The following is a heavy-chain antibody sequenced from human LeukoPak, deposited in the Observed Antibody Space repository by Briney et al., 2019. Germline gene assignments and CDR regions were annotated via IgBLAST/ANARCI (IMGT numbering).Heavy chain of an antibody. D-gene: IGHD5-18*01. CDR3: TTLYSYGFFDY. CDR1: GFTFSNAW. CDR2: IKSKTDGGTT. J-gene: IGHJ4*02. V-gene: IGHV3-15*01. Sequence: GGSLRLSCTASGFTFSNAWMSWVRQAPGKGLEWVGRIKSKTDGGTTDYAAPVKGRFTISRDDSKNTLYLQMNSLKTEGTAVYYCTTLYSYGFFDYWGQGTLVTVSS.